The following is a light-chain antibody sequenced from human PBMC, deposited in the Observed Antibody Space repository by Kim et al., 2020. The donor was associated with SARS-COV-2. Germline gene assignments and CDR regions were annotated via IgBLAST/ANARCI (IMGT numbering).Light chain of an antibody. CDR2: WAS. CDR1: QTVLNNSNNKNY. Sequence: RATLNCKSSQTVLNNSNNKNYLAWYQQKQGQAPKLLIYWASIRESGVSDRFSGSGSETDFTLTISSLQAEDVAVYYCQQYYSTPPSFGQGTKLEI. J-gene: IGKJ2*03. CDR3: QQYYSTPPS. V-gene: IGKV4-1*01.